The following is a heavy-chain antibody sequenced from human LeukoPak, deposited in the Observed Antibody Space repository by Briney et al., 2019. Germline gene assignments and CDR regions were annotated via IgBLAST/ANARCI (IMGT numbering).Heavy chain of an antibody. V-gene: IGHV4-34*01. Sequence: PSETLSLTCAVYGGSFSGYYWSWIRQPPGKGLEWIGEINHSGSTNYNPSLKSRVTISVDTSKNQFSLKLSSVTAADTAVYYCARGDFWSGYFSVWGQGTTVTVSS. CDR1: GGSFSGYY. CDR2: INHSGST. D-gene: IGHD3-3*01. CDR3: ARGDFWSGYFSV. J-gene: IGHJ6*02.